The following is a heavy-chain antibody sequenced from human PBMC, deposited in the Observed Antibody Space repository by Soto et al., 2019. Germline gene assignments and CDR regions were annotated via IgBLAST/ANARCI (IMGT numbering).Heavy chain of an antibody. Sequence: QVQLVQSGAEVRKPGASVKVSCKASGYIFTGYSLHWVRQAPGQGLEWMGWINPNSGGTTYSQEFQGRVTVTRDASINTAYMELSGLRSDDTAVYLCARTNRKEYSGTSLWAFDYWRQRTLVTVRS. D-gene: IGHD1-26*01. J-gene: IGHJ4*02. CDR2: INPNSGGT. CDR3: ARTNRKEYSGTSLWAFDY. V-gene: IGHV1-2*02. CDR1: GYIFTGYS.